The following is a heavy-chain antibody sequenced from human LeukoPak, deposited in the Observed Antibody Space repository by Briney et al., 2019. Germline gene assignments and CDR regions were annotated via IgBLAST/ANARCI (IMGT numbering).Heavy chain of an antibody. D-gene: IGHD2-2*01. CDR2: ISAYNGNT. CDR1: GYTFTSYG. V-gene: IGHV1-18*01. Sequence: ASVKVSCKASGYTFTSYGISWVRQAPGQGLEWMGWISAYNGNTNYAQKLQGRVTMTTDTSTSTAYMELRSLRSDDTAVYYCARGSGYQLLHRLYYYYYYMDVWGKGTTVTVSS. J-gene: IGHJ6*03. CDR3: ARGSGYQLLHRLYYYYYYMDV.